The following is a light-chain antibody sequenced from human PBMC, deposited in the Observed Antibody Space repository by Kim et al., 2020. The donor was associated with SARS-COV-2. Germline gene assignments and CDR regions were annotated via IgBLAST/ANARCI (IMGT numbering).Light chain of an antibody. CDR3: SSYTSSSTPYV. CDR2: DVS. V-gene: IGLV2-14*01. J-gene: IGLJ1*01. CDR1: SSDVGGYNY. Sequence: QSVVTQPASVSGSPGQSITISCTGTSSDVGGYNYVSWYQLHPGKAPKLMIYDVSKRPSGVSNRFSGSKSGNTASLTISGFQAEDEADYYCSSYTSSSTPYVFGTGTKVTVL.